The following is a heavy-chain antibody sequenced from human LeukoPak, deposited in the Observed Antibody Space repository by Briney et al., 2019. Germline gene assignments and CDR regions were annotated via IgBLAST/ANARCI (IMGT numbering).Heavy chain of an antibody. V-gene: IGHV5-51*01. Sequence: GESLKISCKGSGYTFTSYWIGWVRQMPGKGLEWMGIIYPDDSDTRYSPSFQGQVTISVDKSIGTAYLQWSSLKASDTAMYYCARRGGFYFDTSAYSPWWFDPWGQGTLVTVSS. CDR1: GYTFTSYW. J-gene: IGHJ5*02. CDR3: ARRGGFYFDTSAYSPWWFDP. CDR2: IYPDDSDT. D-gene: IGHD3-22*01.